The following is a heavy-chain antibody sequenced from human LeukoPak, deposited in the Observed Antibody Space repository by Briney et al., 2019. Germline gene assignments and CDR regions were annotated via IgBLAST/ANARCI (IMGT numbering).Heavy chain of an antibody. Sequence: SVTLSLTCTVCGGSLRHYYWSGIRQPPARGREGRGYIYYSGRTNYNPSLTSRVTISVDTSNNQFSLKPRSVTPAHTAVYYCARVSGYHWESFYYYWGQGTLVTVSS. CDR1: GGSLRHYY. CDR3: ARVSGYHWESFYYY. CDR2: IYYSGRT. V-gene: IGHV4-59*07. J-gene: IGHJ4*02. D-gene: IGHD5-12*01.